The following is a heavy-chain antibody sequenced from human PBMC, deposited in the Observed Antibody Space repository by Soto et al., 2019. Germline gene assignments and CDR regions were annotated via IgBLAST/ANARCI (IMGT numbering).Heavy chain of an antibody. J-gene: IGHJ5*02. D-gene: IGHD2-2*01. Sequence: QVQLVQSGAEVKKPGSSVKVSCKASGGTFSSYAISWVRQAPGQELEWMGGIIPNFGTANYAQKFQGRVTIIADESTSRVYVEVSSLRSEDTAVYYCARGGIVLVPAALVWFDPWGQGTLVTVSS. CDR2: IIPNFGTA. CDR1: GGTFSSYA. CDR3: ARGGIVLVPAALVWFDP. V-gene: IGHV1-69*12.